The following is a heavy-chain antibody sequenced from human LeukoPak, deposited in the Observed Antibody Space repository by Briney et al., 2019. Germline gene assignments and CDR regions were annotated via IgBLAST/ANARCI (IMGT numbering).Heavy chain of an antibody. CDR3: ARGPYGSLGS. J-gene: IGHJ5*01. D-gene: IGHD6-19*01. CDR2: IYHSGST. CDR1: GGSISTDGYY. Sequence: SQTLSLTCTVSGGSISTDGYYWGWIRQPPGKGLEWIGYIYHSGSTYQNPSLKSRVTISVDRSKNQFSLKLSSVTAADTAVYYCARGPYGSLGSWGQGTLVTVSS. V-gene: IGHV4-30-2*01.